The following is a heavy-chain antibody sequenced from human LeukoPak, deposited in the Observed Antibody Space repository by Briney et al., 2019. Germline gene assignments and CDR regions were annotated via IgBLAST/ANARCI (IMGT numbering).Heavy chain of an antibody. CDR1: GFTFSGYW. J-gene: IGHJ4*02. D-gene: IGHD3-22*01. CDR3: TRTYYYDSRDYFDY. CDR2: IKTDGSNT. V-gene: IGHV3-74*01. Sequence: PGGSLRLSCAASGFTFSGYWMHWVRQVPGKGLVWVSRIKTDGSNTVYADNVKGRFTISRDNARNTLYLQMNNLRVEDTAVYYCTRTYYYDSRDYFDYWGQGALVTVSS.